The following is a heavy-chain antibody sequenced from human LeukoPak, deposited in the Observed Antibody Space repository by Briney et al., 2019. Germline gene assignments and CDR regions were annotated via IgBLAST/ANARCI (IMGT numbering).Heavy chain of an antibody. J-gene: IGHJ5*02. CDR2: IYHSGST. CDR1: GYSISSGYY. D-gene: IGHD1-26*01. Sequence: PSETLSLTCTVSGYSISSGYYWGWIRQPPGKGLEWIGSIYHSGSTYYNPSLKSRVTISVDTSKNQFSLKLSSVTAADTAVYYCARDFGKWELEGPTWFDPWGQGTLVTVSS. CDR3: ARDFGKWELEGPTWFDP. V-gene: IGHV4-38-2*02.